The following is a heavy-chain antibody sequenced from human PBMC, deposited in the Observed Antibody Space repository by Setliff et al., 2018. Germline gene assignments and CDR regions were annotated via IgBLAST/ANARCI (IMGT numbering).Heavy chain of an antibody. D-gene: IGHD3-3*01. CDR1: GFTFSSYS. V-gene: IGHV3-21*01. CDR2: ISISGRYI. Sequence: GGSLRLSCAASGFTFSSYSMNWVRQAPGKGLEWVSSISISGRYIYYADSVKGRFTISRDNSKNTLFLHMNNLRPEDTALYYCAKSPHDFWSGRVFFDYWGQGILVTVSS. J-gene: IGHJ4*01. CDR3: AKSPHDFWSGRVFFDY.